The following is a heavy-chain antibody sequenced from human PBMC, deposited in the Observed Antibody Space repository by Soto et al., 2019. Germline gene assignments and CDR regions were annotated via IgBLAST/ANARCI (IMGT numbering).Heavy chain of an antibody. CDR2: ISSSSSYI. V-gene: IGHV3-21*01. Sequence: PGGSLRLSCAASGFTFSSYSMNWVRQAPGKGLEWVSSISSSSSYIYYADSVKGRFTISRDNAKNSLYLQMNSLRAEDTAAYYCARDLSLIVATRVFDYWGQGTLVTVSS. CDR3: ARDLSLIVATRVFDY. CDR1: GFTFSSYS. D-gene: IGHD5-12*01. J-gene: IGHJ4*02.